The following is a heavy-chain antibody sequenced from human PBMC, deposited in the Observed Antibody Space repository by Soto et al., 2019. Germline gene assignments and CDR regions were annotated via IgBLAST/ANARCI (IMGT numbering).Heavy chain of an antibody. V-gene: IGHV4-39*01. CDR1: GISVSTSDYY. D-gene: IGHD2-15*01. Sequence: SETLSLTCTVSGISVSTSDYYGVWFRQPPGKVLDWIGNIYYSGSTFYNPSLRSRVTLSVDTSKNQFSLRLNSVTAADTAVYFCAGFVVPASRNSDFDYWGQGTLVTVSS. CDR2: IYYSGST. J-gene: IGHJ4*02. CDR3: AGFVVPASRNSDFDY.